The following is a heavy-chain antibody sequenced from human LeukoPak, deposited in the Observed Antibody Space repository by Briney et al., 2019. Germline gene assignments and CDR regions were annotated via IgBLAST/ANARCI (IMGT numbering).Heavy chain of an antibody. CDR2: MRQYGNDK. CDR3: ARDAYNCASDH. V-gene: IGHV3-7*01. J-gene: IGHJ5*02. CDR1: GFTFSDYW. D-gene: IGHD1-1*01. Sequence: GGSLRLSCAASGFTFSDYWMTWVRQAPGKGLEWVATMRQYGNDKYYVDSVKGRFTISRDNAKNSLYLQMSSLRVEDTAVYYCARDAYNCASDHWGRGTLVIVSS.